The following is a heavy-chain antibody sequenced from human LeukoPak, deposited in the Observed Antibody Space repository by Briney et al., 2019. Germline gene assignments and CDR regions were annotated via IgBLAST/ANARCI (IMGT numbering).Heavy chain of an antibody. J-gene: IGHJ4*02. CDR3: ARDLLGIRGYFDY. CDR2: ISSSSSTI. CDR1: GFPFSIAW. Sequence: PGGSLRLSCAVFGSGFPFSIAWMSWVRQAPGKGLEWVSYISSSSSTIYYADSVKGRFTISRDNAKNSLYLQMNSLRAEDTAVYYCARDLLGIRGYFDYWGQGTLVTVSS. V-gene: IGHV3-48*01. D-gene: IGHD7-27*01.